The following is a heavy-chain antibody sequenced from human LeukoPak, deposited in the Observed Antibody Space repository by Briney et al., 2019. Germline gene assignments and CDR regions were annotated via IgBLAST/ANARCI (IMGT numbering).Heavy chain of an antibody. CDR3: ARGPIPAALSDGLDY. J-gene: IGHJ4*02. CDR2: INPSGST. Sequence: SQTLSLTCAVYGGSFSGYYWSWIRQPPGKGLEWIGEINPSGSTNYNPSLKSRVTISVDSSKNQFSLKLSSVTAADTAVYYCARGPIPAALSDGLDYWGQGTLVTVSS. V-gene: IGHV4-34*01. D-gene: IGHD2-2*01. CDR1: GGSFSGYY.